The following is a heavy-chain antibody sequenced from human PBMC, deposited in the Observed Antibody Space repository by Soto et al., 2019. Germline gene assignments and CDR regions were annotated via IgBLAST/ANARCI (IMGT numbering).Heavy chain of an antibody. V-gene: IGHV1-69*08. Sequence: QVQLVQSGAEVKKPGSSVRVSCKASGTIFSSYTISWVRQAPGQGLEWMGRIIPILGETNSAQKFQGRVTLTADKSTNRAYMELNSLRLEDTALYYCARGLGGRMDVWGQGTTVTVSS. J-gene: IGHJ6*02. CDR3: ARGLGGRMDV. CDR1: GTIFSSYT. CDR2: IIPILGET. D-gene: IGHD3-16*01.